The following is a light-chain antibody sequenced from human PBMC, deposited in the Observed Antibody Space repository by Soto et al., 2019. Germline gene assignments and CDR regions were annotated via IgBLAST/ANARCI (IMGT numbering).Light chain of an antibody. Sequence: QSVLTQPPSVSAAPGQKVTISCSGSSSNIGNNYVSWYQHLPGTAPKLLIYDNDGRPSGIPDRFSGSKSGTSATLGITGLQTGDYADYYCGTWDNSLSAVVFGVGTKVTVL. CDR3: GTWDNSLSAVV. CDR1: SSNIGNNY. CDR2: DND. J-gene: IGLJ2*01. V-gene: IGLV1-51*01.